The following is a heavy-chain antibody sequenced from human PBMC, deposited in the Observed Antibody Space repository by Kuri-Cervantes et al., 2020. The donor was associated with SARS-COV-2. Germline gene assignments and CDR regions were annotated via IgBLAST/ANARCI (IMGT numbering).Heavy chain of an antibody. CDR1: GFTFSAYW. Sequence: GGSLRLSCAASGFTFSAYWMYWVRHASGKGLVWVSHIDGDGTSIGYADSVKGRYTISRDKAKGTLYLQMNSLRAEDTAMYYCARGDGMDVWGQGTTVTVSS. CDR2: IDGDGTSI. CDR3: ARGDGMDV. V-gene: IGHV3-74*01. J-gene: IGHJ6*02.